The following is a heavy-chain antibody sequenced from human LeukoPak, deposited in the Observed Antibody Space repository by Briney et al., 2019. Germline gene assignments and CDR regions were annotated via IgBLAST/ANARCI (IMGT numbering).Heavy chain of an antibody. CDR1: GYTSTSYD. Sequence: ASVKVSCKASGYTSTSYDINWVRQATGQGLEWMGWMNPNSGNTGYAQKFQGRVTMTRNTSISTAYMELSSLRSEDTAVYYCARARGDYYYYYGMDVWGQGTTVTVSS. CDR3: ARARGDYYYYYGMDV. V-gene: IGHV1-8*01. CDR2: MNPNSGNT. D-gene: IGHD3-10*01. J-gene: IGHJ6*02.